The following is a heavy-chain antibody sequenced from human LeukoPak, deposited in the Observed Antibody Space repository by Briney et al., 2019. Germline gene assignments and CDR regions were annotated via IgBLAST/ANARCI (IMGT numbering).Heavy chain of an antibody. V-gene: IGHV3-9*01. J-gene: IGHJ3*02. CDR2: ISWNSGSI. Sequence: GGSLRLSCAASGFTFDDYAMHWVRQAPGKGLEWVSGISWNSGSIGYADSVKGRFTISRDNAKNSLYLQMNSLRAEDTALYYCAKSHYYGSGSHYGAFDIWGQGTMVTVSS. D-gene: IGHD3-10*01. CDR1: GFTFDDYA. CDR3: AKSHYYGSGSHYGAFDI.